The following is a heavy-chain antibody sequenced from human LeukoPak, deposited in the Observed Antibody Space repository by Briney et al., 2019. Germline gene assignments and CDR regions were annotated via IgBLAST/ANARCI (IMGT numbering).Heavy chain of an antibody. CDR1: GFTFSSYA. D-gene: IGHD3-9*01. J-gene: IGHJ4*02. V-gene: IGHV3-30-3*01. CDR2: ISYDGSNK. CDR3: AKGEIYYDVLTGNFDS. Sequence: GGSLRLSCAASGFTFSSYAMHWVRQAPGKGLEWVAVISYDGSNKYYADSVKGRFTISRDKSKNTLYLQVNSLRAEDTAVYYCAKGEIYYDVLTGNFDSWGQGTLVTVSS.